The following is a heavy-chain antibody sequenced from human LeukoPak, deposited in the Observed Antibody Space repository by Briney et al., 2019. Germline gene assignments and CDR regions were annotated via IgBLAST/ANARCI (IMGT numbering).Heavy chain of an antibody. CDR2: INPSGGST. Sequence: GASVKVSCKASGYTFTSYGISWVRQAPGQGLEWMGIINPSGGSTSYAQKFQGRVTMTRDTSTSTVYMELSSLRSEDTAVYYCARGAIVFSTFDYWGQGTLVTVSS. V-gene: IGHV1-46*01. J-gene: IGHJ4*02. CDR3: ARGAIVFSTFDY. CDR1: GYTFTSYG. D-gene: IGHD2/OR15-2a*01.